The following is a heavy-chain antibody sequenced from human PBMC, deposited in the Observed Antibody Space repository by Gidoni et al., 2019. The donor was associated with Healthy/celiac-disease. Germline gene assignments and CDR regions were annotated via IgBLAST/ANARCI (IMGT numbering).Heavy chain of an antibody. CDR3: ARDYGSGSYNYYYGMDV. CDR1: EFSLSMLGLC. D-gene: IGHD3-10*01. V-gene: IGHV2-70*01. Sequence: QVTLRESGPALVKPTQTLTLSSRFSEFSLSMLGLCVSWIRQRPGKSLEWLALIDWDDDKYYSTSLKTRLTISKDTSKNKVVLTMTNMDPVDTATYYCARDYGSGSYNYYYGMDVGGQGTTVTVSS. J-gene: IGHJ6*02. CDR2: IDWDDDK.